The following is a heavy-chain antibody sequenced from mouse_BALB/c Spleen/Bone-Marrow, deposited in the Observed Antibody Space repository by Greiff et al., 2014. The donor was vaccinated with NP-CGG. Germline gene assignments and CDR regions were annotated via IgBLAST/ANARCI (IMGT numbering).Heavy chain of an antibody. CDR1: GFTFSSFG. Sequence: EVKLVESGGGLVQPGGSRKLSCAASGFTFSSFGMHWVRQAPEKGLEWVAYISSGSSTVYYADKVMGRFIISRDNPKNTLFLQMTILRSEDTAMYYCARSGSGSGYFDYWGQGTTLTVSS. V-gene: IGHV5-17*02. D-gene: IGHD1-1*01. CDR3: ARSGSGSGYFDY. CDR2: ISSGSSTV. J-gene: IGHJ2*01.